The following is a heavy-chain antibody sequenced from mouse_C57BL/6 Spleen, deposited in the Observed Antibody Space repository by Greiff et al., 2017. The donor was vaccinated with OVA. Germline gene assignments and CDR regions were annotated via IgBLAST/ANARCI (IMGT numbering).Heavy chain of an antibody. Sequence: LVESGPELVKPGASVKISCKASGYAFSSSWMNWVKQRPGKGLEWIGRIYPGDGDTNYNGKFKGKATLTADKSSSTAYMQLSSLTSEDSAVYFCARYYGSSPGWYFDVWGTGTTVTVSS. CDR2: IYPGDGDT. D-gene: IGHD1-1*01. CDR1: GYAFSSSW. V-gene: IGHV1-82*01. CDR3: ARYYGSSPGWYFDV. J-gene: IGHJ1*03.